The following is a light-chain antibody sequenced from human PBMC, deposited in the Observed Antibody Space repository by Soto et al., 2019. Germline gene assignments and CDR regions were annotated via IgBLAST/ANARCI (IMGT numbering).Light chain of an antibody. CDR1: QSVSSY. V-gene: IGKV3-11*01. CDR3: QHRGT. J-gene: IGKJ2*01. CDR2: DAS. Sequence: EIVLTQSPATLSLSPGERATLSCRASQSVSSYLAWYQQKPGQAPRILIYDASNRATDIPARFSGSGSGTDFTLTISSLEPEDFAVYYCQHRGTFGQGTKLEIK.